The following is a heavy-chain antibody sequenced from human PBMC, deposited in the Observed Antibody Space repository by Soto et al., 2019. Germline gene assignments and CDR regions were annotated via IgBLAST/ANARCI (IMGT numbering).Heavy chain of an antibody. V-gene: IGHV3-30-3*01. CDR3: ARDQTTVTSPIDY. D-gene: IGHD4-17*01. J-gene: IGHJ4*02. CDR2: ISYDGSNK. CDR1: GFTFSSYA. Sequence: GGSLRLSCAASGFTFSSYAMHWVRQAPGKGLEWVAVISYDGSNKYYADSVKGRFTISRDNSKNTLYLQMNSLRAEDTAVYYCARDQTTVTSPIDYWGQGTLVTVSS.